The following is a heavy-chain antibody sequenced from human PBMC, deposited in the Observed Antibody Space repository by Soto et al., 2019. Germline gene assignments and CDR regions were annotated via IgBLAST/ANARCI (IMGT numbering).Heavy chain of an antibody. D-gene: IGHD6-19*01. Sequence: EVQLVESGGGLIQPGGSLRLSCAASGFTVSSNYMSWVRQAPGKGLEWVSVSYSGGSTYYADSVKGRFTISRDNSKNTLYLQMNSLRAEDTAVYYCARQYSIGYNSYYYYGMDVWGQGTTVTVSS. CDR1: GFTVSSNY. CDR3: ARQYSIGYNSYYYYGMDV. J-gene: IGHJ6*02. CDR2: SYSGGST. V-gene: IGHV3-53*01.